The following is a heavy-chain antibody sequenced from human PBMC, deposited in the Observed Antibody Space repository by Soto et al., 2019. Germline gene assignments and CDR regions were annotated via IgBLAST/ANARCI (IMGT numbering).Heavy chain of an antibody. Sequence: SLGLSCAASGFTFSSYARHWVRQAPGKGLEYVSAISSNGGSTYYADSVKGRFTISRDNSKNTLYLQMSSLRAEDTAVYYCVKDAKGLLFDWFNFDYWGQGTLVTVSS. V-gene: IGHV3-64D*06. D-gene: IGHD3-9*01. CDR3: VKDAKGLLFDWFNFDY. J-gene: IGHJ4*02. CDR1: GFTFSSYA. CDR2: ISSNGGST.